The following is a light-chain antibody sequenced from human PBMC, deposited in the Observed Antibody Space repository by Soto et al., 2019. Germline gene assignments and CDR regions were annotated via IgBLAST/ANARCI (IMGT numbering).Light chain of an antibody. CDR1: SGSIASNY. Sequence: NFMLTQPHSVSESPGKTVTISCTRSSGSIASNYVQWYQQRPGSSHTTVIYENNQRPSGVPDRFSGSIDSSSNSASLTISGLKTGDEADYYCQSYDGTNWVFGGGTKLTVL. CDR2: ENN. J-gene: IGLJ3*02. CDR3: QSYDGTNWV. V-gene: IGLV6-57*01.